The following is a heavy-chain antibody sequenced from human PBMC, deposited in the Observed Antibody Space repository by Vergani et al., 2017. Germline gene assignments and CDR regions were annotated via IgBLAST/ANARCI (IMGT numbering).Heavy chain of an antibody. CDR3: ARGQPGYQALSSNWFDH. J-gene: IGHJ5*02. V-gene: IGHV3-48*01. CDR2: ISSSSSTI. Sequence: EVQLVESGGGLVQPGGSLRLSCVTSGFTFSSYSMKWVRQAPGKGLEWVSYISSSSSTIYYADSVRGRFTISRDSGENSMYLQMNSLRVEDTAVYYCARGQPGYQALSSNWFDHWVQGTLVTVSS. CDR1: GFTFSSYS. D-gene: IGHD2-2*01.